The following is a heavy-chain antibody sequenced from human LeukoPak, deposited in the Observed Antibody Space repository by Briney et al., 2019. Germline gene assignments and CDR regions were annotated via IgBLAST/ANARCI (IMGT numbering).Heavy chain of an antibody. CDR2: ISGSGGST. CDR3: AKSTYGSGSYFASDFDY. Sequence: PGGSLRLSCAASGFTFSSYAMSWVRQAPGKGLEWVSAISGSGGSTYYADSVKGRFTISRDNSKNTLYLQINSLRAEDTAVYYCAKSTYGSGSYFASDFDYWGQGTLVTVSS. D-gene: IGHD3-10*01. J-gene: IGHJ4*02. CDR1: GFTFSSYA. V-gene: IGHV3-23*01.